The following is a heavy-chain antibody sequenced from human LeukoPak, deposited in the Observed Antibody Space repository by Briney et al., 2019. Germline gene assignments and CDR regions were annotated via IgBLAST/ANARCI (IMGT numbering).Heavy chain of an antibody. CDR2: IIPFLGTA. J-gene: IGHJ4*02. V-gene: IGHV1-69*11. D-gene: IGHD3-16*02. Sequence: SVKVSCKASGGAFSSYGISWVRQAPGQGLEWMGRIIPFLGTANYAQKFQGRVTITADESTSTAYMELSSLRSEDTAVYYCARPIDAGLSPFDYWGQCTLVTVSS. CDR1: GGAFSSYG. CDR3: ARPIDAGLSPFDY.